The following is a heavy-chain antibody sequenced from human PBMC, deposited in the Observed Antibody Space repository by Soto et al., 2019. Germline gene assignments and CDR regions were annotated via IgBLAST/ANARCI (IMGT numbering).Heavy chain of an antibody. D-gene: IGHD5-18*01. CDR1: GGTFSTYA. J-gene: IGHJ4*02. CDR2: IIPMFGTA. CDR3: ASGIQLWLRRINNGYSG. Sequence: QVQLVQSGAEVKKPESSVKVSCKAPGGTFSTYAIRWVRQAPGQGLEWMGGIIPMFGTANYAQRFQDRVTITADESTNTVYMELSSLRSEDTAVYFCASGIQLWLRRINNGYSGWGRGTLVTVSS. V-gene: IGHV1-69*12.